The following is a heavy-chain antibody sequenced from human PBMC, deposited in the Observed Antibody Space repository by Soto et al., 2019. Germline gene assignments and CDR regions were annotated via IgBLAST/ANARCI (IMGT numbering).Heavy chain of an antibody. CDR2: VYPDDSDT. CDR1: GYTFTDFW. Sequence: GEPLKISCKGSGYTFTDFWIAWVRQMPGKGLEWMGLVYPDDSDTRYSPSLQGQVTISADKSISTAYLQWRSLKASDTAMYYCARRDYYDSTAYFYWGQGTLVTVSS. J-gene: IGHJ4*02. D-gene: IGHD3-22*01. V-gene: IGHV5-51*01. CDR3: ARRDYYDSTAYFY.